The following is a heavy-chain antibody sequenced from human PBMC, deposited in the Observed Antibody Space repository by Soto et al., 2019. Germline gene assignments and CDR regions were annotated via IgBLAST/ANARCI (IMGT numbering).Heavy chain of an antibody. Sequence: QVQLQESGPGLVKPSETLSLTCTVSGGSISSYYWSWIRQPPGKGLEWIGYIYYSGSTNYNPSLKIRVTISVDTSKNQFSLKLSSVTAADTAVYYCARCGFYGSGSFNWFDPWGQGTLVTVSS. CDR1: GGSISSYY. J-gene: IGHJ5*02. D-gene: IGHD3-10*01. V-gene: IGHV4-59*01. CDR2: IYYSGST. CDR3: ARCGFYGSGSFNWFDP.